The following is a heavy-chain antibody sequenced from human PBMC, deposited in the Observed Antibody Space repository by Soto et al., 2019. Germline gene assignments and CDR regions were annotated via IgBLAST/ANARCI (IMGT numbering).Heavy chain of an antibody. V-gene: IGHV3-15*01. Sequence: LRLSCAASGFTFSNAWMSWVRQAPGKGLEWVGRIKSKTDGGTTDYAAPVKGRFTISRDDSKNTLYLQMNSLKTEDTAVYYCTAIAAAALYYYGMDVWGQGTTVTVSS. D-gene: IGHD6-13*01. J-gene: IGHJ6*02. CDR2: IKSKTDGGTT. CDR1: GFTFSNAW. CDR3: TAIAAAALYYYGMDV.